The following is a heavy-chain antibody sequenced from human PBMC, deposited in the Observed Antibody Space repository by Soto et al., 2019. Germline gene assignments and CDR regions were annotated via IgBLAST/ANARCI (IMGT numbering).Heavy chain of an antibody. CDR1: GGTFSTYA. Sequence: QVQLVQSGAEVKKPESSVKVSCKAPGGTFSTYAISWVRQAPGQGLEWMGGIIPMFGTANYAQRFQDRVTITADECTNTVYMELSSLRSDDTAVYFCASGIQLWLRRINNGYSGWGQGTLVTVYS. J-gene: IGHJ4*02. CDR2: IIPMFGTA. V-gene: IGHV1-69*12. D-gene: IGHD5-18*01. CDR3: ASGIQLWLRRINNGYSG.